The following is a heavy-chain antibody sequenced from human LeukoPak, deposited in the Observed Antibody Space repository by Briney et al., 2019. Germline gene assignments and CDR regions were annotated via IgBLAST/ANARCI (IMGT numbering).Heavy chain of an antibody. CDR3: AKSDFGDYIYYYYYMDV. CDR1: GFTFSDYY. J-gene: IGHJ6*03. Sequence: PGGSLRLSCAASGFTFSDYYMSWIRQAPGKGLEWVSYISSTGATIYYADSVKGRFTISRDNAKNSLYLQMNSLRAEDTAVYYCAKSDFGDYIYYYYYMDVWGKGTTVTISS. D-gene: IGHD4-17*01. V-gene: IGHV3-11*01. CDR2: ISSTGATI.